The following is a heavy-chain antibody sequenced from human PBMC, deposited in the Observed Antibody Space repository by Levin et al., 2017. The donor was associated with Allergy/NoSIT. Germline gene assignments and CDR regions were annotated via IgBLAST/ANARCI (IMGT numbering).Heavy chain of an antibody. J-gene: IGHJ4*02. Sequence: GGSLRLSCAASGLTFSGYWMHWVRQAPGKGLEWVSRINSDETRTNYTDSVKGRFTISRDNAKNTLYLQMNSLRAEDTAVYYCARASPDGGSYYFYWGQGTPVTVYS. CDR2: INSDETRT. CDR1: GLTFSGYW. D-gene: IGHD1-26*01. CDR3: ARASPDGGSYYFY. V-gene: IGHV3-74*01.